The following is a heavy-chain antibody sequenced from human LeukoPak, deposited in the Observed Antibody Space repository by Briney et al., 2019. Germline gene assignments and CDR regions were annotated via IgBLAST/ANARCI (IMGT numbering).Heavy chain of an antibody. CDR1: GYTLTNYG. D-gene: IGHD2-2*01. CDR2: ISAYNGDT. Sequence: ASVKVSCKASGYTLTNYGISWVRQAPGQGLEWMGWISAYNGDTSYAQKLQGRVTMTTDTSTSTAYMELRSLRSDDTAVYYCARVGEYCTGTSCLDYWGQGTLVTVSS. V-gene: IGHV1-18*01. CDR3: ARVGEYCTGTSCLDY. J-gene: IGHJ4*02.